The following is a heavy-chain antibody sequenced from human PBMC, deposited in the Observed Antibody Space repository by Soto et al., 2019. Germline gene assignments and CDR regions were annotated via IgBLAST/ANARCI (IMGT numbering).Heavy chain of an antibody. CDR2: IRSKANSYAT. V-gene: IGHV3-73*01. J-gene: IGHJ4*02. D-gene: IGHD5-12*01. CDR1: GFTFSGSA. CDR3: TRLYPGGYDPTG. Sequence: EVQLVESGGGLVQPGGSLKLSCAASGFTFSGSAMHWVRQASGKGLEWVGRIRSKANSYATAYAASVKGRFTISRDDSKNTAYLQMNSLKTEDTAVYYCTRLYPGGYDPTGWGQGTLVTVSS.